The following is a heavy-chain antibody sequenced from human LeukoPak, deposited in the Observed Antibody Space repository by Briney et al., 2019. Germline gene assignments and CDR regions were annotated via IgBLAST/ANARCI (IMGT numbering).Heavy chain of an antibody. CDR1: GFTFSSYE. CDR3: ARTYSGYESRYYYDSSGFPGAY. Sequence: GGSLRLSCAASGFTFSSYEMNWVRQAPGKGLEWVSYISSSGSTIYYADSVKGRFTISRDNAKNSLYLQMNSLRAEDTAVYYCARTYSGYESRYYYDSSGFPGAYWGQGTLVTVSS. CDR2: ISSSGSTI. J-gene: IGHJ4*02. V-gene: IGHV3-48*03. D-gene: IGHD3-22*01.